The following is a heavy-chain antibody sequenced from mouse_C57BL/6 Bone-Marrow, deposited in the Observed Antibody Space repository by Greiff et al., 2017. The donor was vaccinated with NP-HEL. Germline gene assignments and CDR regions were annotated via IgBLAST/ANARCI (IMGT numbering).Heavy chain of an antibody. CDR3: ARGDYDASPFAY. CDR2: IYPGSGST. CDR1: GYTFTSYW. V-gene: IGHV1-55*01. D-gene: IGHD2-4*01. Sequence: VQLQQPGAELVKPGASVKMSCKASGYTFTSYWITWVKQRPGQGLEWIGDIYPGSGSTNYNEKFKSKATLTVDTSSSTAYMQLSSLTSEDSAVYYCARGDYDASPFAYWGQGTLVTVSA. J-gene: IGHJ3*01.